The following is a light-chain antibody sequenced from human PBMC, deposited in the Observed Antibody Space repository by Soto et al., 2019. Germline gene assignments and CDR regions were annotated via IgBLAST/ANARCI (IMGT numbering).Light chain of an antibody. CDR1: QSVSTY. V-gene: IGKV3-11*01. CDR2: DAS. J-gene: IGKJ5*01. Sequence: IVWTQSPATLSLSPGERATLSCRAIQSVSTYLAWYQQRPGQAPRLLIYDASYRATDIPPRFSGSGSGTDFTLTISSLEPEDFAVYYCQQRRSWPPTITFGQGTRLEIK. CDR3: QQRRSWPPTIT.